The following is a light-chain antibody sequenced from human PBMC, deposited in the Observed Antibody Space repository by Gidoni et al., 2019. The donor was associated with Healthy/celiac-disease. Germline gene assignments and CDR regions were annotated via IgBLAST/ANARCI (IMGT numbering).Light chain of an antibody. CDR2: DAS. CDR1: QDISNY. J-gene: IGKJ3*01. CDR3: QQYDNLLRT. V-gene: IGKV1-33*01. Sequence: DIQMTQSPSSLSASVGDRVTITCQASQDISNYLNWYQQKPGKAPKLLIYDASNLETGVPSRFSGSGSGTDFTFTISSLQPEDIATDYCQQYDNLLRTFGPGTKVDIK.